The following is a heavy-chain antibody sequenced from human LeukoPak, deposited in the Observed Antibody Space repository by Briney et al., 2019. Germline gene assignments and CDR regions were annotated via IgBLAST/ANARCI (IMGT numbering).Heavy chain of an antibody. CDR3: ARASGSYDY. CDR2: IWNDGSIR. J-gene: IGHJ4*02. CDR1: GFTFSTYG. Sequence: GRSLRLSCAASGFTFSTYGLHWVRQAPGKGLEWVAVIWNDGSIRYYADSVKGRFTTSRDNSKNTLYLQMNSLRAEDTAVYYCARASGSYDYWGQGTLVTVSS. V-gene: IGHV3-33*01. D-gene: IGHD1-26*01.